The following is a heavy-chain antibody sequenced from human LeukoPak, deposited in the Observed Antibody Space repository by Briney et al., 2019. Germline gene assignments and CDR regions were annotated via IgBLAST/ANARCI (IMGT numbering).Heavy chain of an antibody. D-gene: IGHD2-2*01. Sequence: ASVKVSCKGSGYTFTGYYKQWVRQAPGQGLGWMGCINPNRGGTNQSQKFQDRLTMARETSISQAYRELSRLRSDDTAVYFCARDHCVSSGCYEDYYYGMDGRGRRATVSDCS. J-gene: IGHJ6*01. V-gene: IGHV1-2*02. CDR2: INPNRGGT. CDR3: ARDHCVSSGCYEDYYYGMDG. CDR1: GYTFTGYY.